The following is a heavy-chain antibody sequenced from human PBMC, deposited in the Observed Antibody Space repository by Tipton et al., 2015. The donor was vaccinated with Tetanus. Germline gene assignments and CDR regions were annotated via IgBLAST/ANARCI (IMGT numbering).Heavy chain of an antibody. Sequence: SLRLSCAASGFTFSDYALHWVRQAPGKGLDWVSVISYDGRKIYYADSVKGRFTISRDNSKNTLYLQMNSLRAEDTAVYYCAGNLYGDHRKVDYWGQGTLVTVSS. V-gene: IGHV3-30*04. CDR1: GFTFSDYA. CDR3: AGNLYGDHRKVDY. J-gene: IGHJ4*02. D-gene: IGHD4-17*01. CDR2: ISYDGRKI.